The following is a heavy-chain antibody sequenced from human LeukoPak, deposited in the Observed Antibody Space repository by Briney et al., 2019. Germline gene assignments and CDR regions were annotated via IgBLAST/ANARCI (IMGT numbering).Heavy chain of an antibody. D-gene: IGHD2-21*01. CDR3: AKAPVTTCRGAYCYPFDY. Sequence: GSLRLSCAASGFTFSDYTMTWVRQAPGKGLEWVSAISDSGNTYHADSVKGRFTISRDSSKNTLFLQMNRLRPEDAAVYYCAKAPVTTCRGAYCYPFDYWGQGTLVTVSS. CDR1: GFTFSDYT. V-gene: IGHV3-23*01. J-gene: IGHJ4*02. CDR2: ISDSGNT.